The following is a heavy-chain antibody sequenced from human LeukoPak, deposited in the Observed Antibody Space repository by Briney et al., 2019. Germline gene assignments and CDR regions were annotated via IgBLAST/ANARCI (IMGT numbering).Heavy chain of an antibody. Sequence: GASVKVSCKASGYTFTSYDINWVRQATGQGLEWMGWMNPNSGNTGYAQKSQGRVTITRNTSISTAYMELSSLRSEDTAVYYCARGITIFGVVSAFFDYWGQGTLVTVSS. CDR2: MNPNSGNT. CDR1: GYTFTSYD. D-gene: IGHD3-3*01. J-gene: IGHJ4*02. CDR3: ARGITIFGVVSAFFDY. V-gene: IGHV1-8*03.